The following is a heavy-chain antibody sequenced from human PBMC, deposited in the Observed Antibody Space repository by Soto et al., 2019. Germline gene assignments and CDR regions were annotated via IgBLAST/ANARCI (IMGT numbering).Heavy chain of an antibody. CDR1: GGSISSSSYY. Sequence: SETLSLTCTVSGGSISSSSYYWGWIRQPPGKGLEWIGSIYYSGSTYYNPSLKSRVTISVDTSKNQFSLKLSSVTAADTAVYYCSSYDFWSGVVDYWGQGTLVTVSS. CDR2: IYYSGST. J-gene: IGHJ4*02. CDR3: SSYDFWSGVVDY. V-gene: IGHV4-39*01. D-gene: IGHD3-3*01.